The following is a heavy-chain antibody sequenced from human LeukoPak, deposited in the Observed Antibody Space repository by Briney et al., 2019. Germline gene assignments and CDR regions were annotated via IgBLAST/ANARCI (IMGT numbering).Heavy chain of an antibody. V-gene: IGHV3-21*01. CDR1: GFTFSSYS. CDR2: ISSSSSYI. Sequence: PGGSLRLSCAASGFTFSSYSMNWVRQAPGKGLEWVSSISSSSSYIYYADSVKGRFTISRDNAKNSLYLQMNSLRAEDTAVYYCARDLSGSYYSTRYLDYWGQGTLVTVSS. D-gene: IGHD1-26*01. J-gene: IGHJ4*02. CDR3: ARDLSGSYYSTRYLDY.